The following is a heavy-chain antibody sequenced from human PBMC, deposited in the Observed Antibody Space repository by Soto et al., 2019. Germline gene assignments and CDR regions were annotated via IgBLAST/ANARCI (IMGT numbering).Heavy chain of an antibody. CDR2: TYYRSKWYN. Sequence: SQTLSLTCAISGDSVSSNSAAWNWLRQSPSRGLEWLGRTYYRSKWYNDYAVSVKSRITINPDTSKNQFSLQLNSVTPEDTAVYYCASLTPTYYDFWSGYFDYWGQGTLVTVSS. CDR1: GDSVSSNSAA. D-gene: IGHD3-3*01. CDR3: ASLTPTYYDFWSGYFDY. V-gene: IGHV6-1*01. J-gene: IGHJ4*02.